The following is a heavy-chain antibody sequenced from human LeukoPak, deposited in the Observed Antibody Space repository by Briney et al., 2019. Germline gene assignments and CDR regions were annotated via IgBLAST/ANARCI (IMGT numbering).Heavy chain of an antibody. CDR2: ISRSGSTI. CDR1: GFTFSDYY. J-gene: IGHJ5*02. D-gene: IGHD2-15*01. V-gene: IGHV3-11*01. CDR3: AREVVVVVAATRWFDP. Sequence: GGSLRLSCAASGFTFSDYYVSWIRQAAGKGLEWVSCISRSGSTIYYADSVKGRFTISRDNAKNSLYLQMNSLRAEDTAVYYCAREVVVVVAATRWFDPWGQGTLVTVSS.